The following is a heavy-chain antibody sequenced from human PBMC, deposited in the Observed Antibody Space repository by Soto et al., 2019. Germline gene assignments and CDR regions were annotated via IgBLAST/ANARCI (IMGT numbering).Heavy chain of an antibody. Sequence: GASVKVSCKASGYTFTSYAMHWVRQAPGQRLEWMGWINAGNGNTKYSQKFQGRVTITRDTSASTAYMELSSLRSEDTAVYYCARGARNSSYYDFWSGYYKGGYYYYGMDVRGQGTTVTVSS. D-gene: IGHD3-3*01. CDR2: INAGNGNT. V-gene: IGHV1-3*01. CDR3: ARGARNSSYYDFWSGYYKGGYYYYGMDV. J-gene: IGHJ6*02. CDR1: GYTFTSYA.